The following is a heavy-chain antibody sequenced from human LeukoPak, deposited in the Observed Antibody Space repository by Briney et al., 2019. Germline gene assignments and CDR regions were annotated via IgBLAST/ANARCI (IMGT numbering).Heavy chain of an antibody. V-gene: IGHV3-30*03. J-gene: IGHJ4*02. CDR3: ARVMGYCSGGSCYPFDY. CDR2: ISYDGSNK. CDR1: GFTFSSYG. Sequence: GGSLRLSCAASGFTFSSYGMHWVRQAPGKGLEWVAVISYDGSNKYYADSVKGRFTISRDNSKNTLYLQMNSLRAEDTAVYSCARVMGYCSGGSCYPFDYWGQGTLVTVSS. D-gene: IGHD2-15*01.